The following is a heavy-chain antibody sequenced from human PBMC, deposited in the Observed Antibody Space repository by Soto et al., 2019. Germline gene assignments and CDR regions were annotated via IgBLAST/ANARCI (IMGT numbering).Heavy chain of an antibody. Sequence: ASVKVFCKTSGYPFTSYGMNWVRQAPGQGLEWIGWISTYDIDTYSAQKFKGRVNMTTDPSTSTAYLELRSLRSHHTAVYYFARALTLTTSLDCWGQGTTVTVS. J-gene: IGHJ6*02. CDR3: ARALTLTTSLDC. V-gene: IGHV1-18*04. CDR1: GYPFTSYG. CDR2: ISTYDIDT. D-gene: IGHD4-17*01.